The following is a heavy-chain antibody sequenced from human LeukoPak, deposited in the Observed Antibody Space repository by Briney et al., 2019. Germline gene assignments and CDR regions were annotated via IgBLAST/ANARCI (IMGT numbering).Heavy chain of an antibody. Sequence: GGSLRLSCAASGFTFSSYVMTWVRQAPGKGLEWVSTISGSGGSTYYADSVKGRFTISRDNSKNTLYLQMSSLRAEDTAVYYCAKVMTRTMVRGVPPSDYWGQGTLVTVSS. J-gene: IGHJ4*02. D-gene: IGHD3-10*01. V-gene: IGHV3-23*01. CDR1: GFTFSSYV. CDR2: ISGSGGST. CDR3: AKVMTRTMVRGVPPSDY.